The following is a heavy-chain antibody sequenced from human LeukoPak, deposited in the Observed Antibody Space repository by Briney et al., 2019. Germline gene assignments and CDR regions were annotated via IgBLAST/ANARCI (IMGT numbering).Heavy chain of an antibody. CDR2: INHSGST. CDR1: GGSFSGYY. CDR3: ARGRADLDY. V-gene: IGHV4-34*01. Sequence: PSETLSLTCAVYGGSFSGYYWSWIRQPPGKGREWIGEINHSGSTNYNPSLKSRVTISVDTSKNQFSLKLSSVTAADTAVYYCARGRADLDYWGQGTLVTVSS. D-gene: IGHD6-19*01. J-gene: IGHJ4*02.